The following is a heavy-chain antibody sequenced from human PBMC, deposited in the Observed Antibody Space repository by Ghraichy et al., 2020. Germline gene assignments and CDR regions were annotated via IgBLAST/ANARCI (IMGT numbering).Heavy chain of an antibody. V-gene: IGHV3-15*05. J-gene: IGHJ4*02. Sequence: GGSLTLSCEASGFTLSTAWMSWVRQAPGKRPEWVGRILRETDGGTTDYAAPVKGRFSISRDDSKNMLYLQMNSLKIEDTAVYFCTSERFWGQGTLVTVSS. CDR3: TSERF. CDR1: GFTLSTAW. CDR2: ILRETDGGTT.